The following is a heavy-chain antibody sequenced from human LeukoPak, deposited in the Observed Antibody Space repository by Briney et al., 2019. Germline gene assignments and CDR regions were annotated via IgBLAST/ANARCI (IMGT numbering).Heavy chain of an antibody. CDR2: IYYSGST. Sequence: SETLSLTCTVSGGSISSSSYYWGWIRQPPGKGLEWIGSIYYSGSTYYNPSLNSRVTISVDTSKNQFSLKLSSVTAADTAVYYCARFVRDDYYFDYWGQGTLVTVSS. V-gene: IGHV4-39*07. J-gene: IGHJ4*02. D-gene: IGHD3-10*01. CDR1: GGSISSSSYY. CDR3: ARFVRDDYYFDY.